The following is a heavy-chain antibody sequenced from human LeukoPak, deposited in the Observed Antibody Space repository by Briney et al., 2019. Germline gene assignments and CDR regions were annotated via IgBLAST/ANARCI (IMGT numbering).Heavy chain of an antibody. J-gene: IGHJ5*02. D-gene: IGHD4-11*01. CDR1: GGSISTYY. CDR3: AREGVTRNWFAP. Sequence: PSETLPLTCTVSGGSISTYYWSWIRQPPGKGLEWIGYIYYSGSTNYKPSLKSRVTMSVDTSKNQFSLKLSSVTAADTAVYYCAREGVTRNWFAPWGQGTLVTVSS. CDR2: IYYSGST. V-gene: IGHV4-59*01.